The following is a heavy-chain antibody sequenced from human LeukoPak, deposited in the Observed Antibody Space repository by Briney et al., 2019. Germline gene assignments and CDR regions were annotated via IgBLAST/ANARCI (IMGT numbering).Heavy chain of an antibody. CDR1: GFTLSSYV. V-gene: IGHV3-23*01. J-gene: IGHJ6*02. CDR3: AKDSGSGWYQYGMDV. CDR2: ISNSGGST. Sequence: GGSLRLSCAASGFTLSSYVMSWVRQPPGKGREWCSAISNSGGSTNYADSVKGRFTISRDNSKNTLYLQMNRLRVEDTAAYYCAKDSGSGWYQYGMDVWGQGTTVTVSS. D-gene: IGHD6-19*01.